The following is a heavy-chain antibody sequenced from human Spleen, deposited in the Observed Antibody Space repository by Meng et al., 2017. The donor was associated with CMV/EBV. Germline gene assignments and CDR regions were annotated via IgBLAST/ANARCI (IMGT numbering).Heavy chain of an antibody. CDR1: GFSFSAYS. J-gene: IGHJ4*02. Sequence: GESLKISCAASGFSFSAYSMNWVRQAPGKGLEWLSYSSRSAGITYYPDSVKGRFTVSRDNAKNSVYLQMNSLRAEDTAVYYCARAGYCSSTSCSDYWGQGTLVTVSS. V-gene: IGHV3-48*04. D-gene: IGHD2-2*01. CDR3: ARAGYCSSTSCSDY. CDR2: SSRSAGIT.